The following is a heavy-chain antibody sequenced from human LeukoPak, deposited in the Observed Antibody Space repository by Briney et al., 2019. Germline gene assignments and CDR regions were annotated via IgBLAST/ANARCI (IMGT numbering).Heavy chain of an antibody. CDR1: GGSISSYY. J-gene: IGHJ5*02. CDR3: AREGTAGTNLNWFDP. Sequence: SETLSLTCTVSGGSISSYYWSRIRQPPAKGLEWIGYISYSGSTNFNPSLKSRVTISVDTSKNQFSLKLSSVTAADTAVYYCAREGTAGTNLNWFDPWGQGTLVTVSS. D-gene: IGHD1-1*01. V-gene: IGHV4-59*01. CDR2: ISYSGST.